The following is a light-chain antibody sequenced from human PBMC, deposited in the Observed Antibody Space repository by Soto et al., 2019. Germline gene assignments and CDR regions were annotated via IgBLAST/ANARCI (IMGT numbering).Light chain of an antibody. CDR1: SSDVGGYKY. CDR3: STYISNTRV. CDR2: EFT. Sequence: QSALTQPASVSGSPGQSITTSYTGASSDVGGYKYVSWYQQHPGKAPKLMIYEFTNRPSGVSYRFSGSKSANTASLTISGLQAEDEADYYCSTYISNTRVFGGGTKLTVL. J-gene: IGLJ3*02. V-gene: IGLV2-14*01.